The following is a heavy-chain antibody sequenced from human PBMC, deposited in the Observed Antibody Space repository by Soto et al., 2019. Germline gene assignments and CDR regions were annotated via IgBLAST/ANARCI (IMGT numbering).Heavy chain of an antibody. CDR2: INPSGGST. CDR3: ARFRHYYDIFSGYSAVGMDV. D-gene: IGHD3-9*01. V-gene: IGHV1-46*01. J-gene: IGHJ6*02. Sequence: AAVKVSCKASGYTFTSYYMHWVRQAPGQGLEWMGIINPSGGSTSYAQKFQGRVTMTRDTSTSTVYMELSSLRSEDTAGYYCARFRHYYDIFSGYSAVGMDVWGQGTTVTVSS. CDR1: GYTFTSYY.